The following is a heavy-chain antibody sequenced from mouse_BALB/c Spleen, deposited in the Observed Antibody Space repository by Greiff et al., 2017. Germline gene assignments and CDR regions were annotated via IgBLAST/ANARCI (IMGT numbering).Heavy chain of an antibody. CDR2: ISSGGGNT. CDR1: GFTFSSYT. J-gene: IGHJ3*01. D-gene: IGHD2-4*01. Sequence: EVKLMESGGGLVKPGGSLKLSCAASGFTFSSYTMSWVRQTPEKRLEWVATISSGGGNTYYPDSVKGRFTISRDNAKNNLYLQMSSLRSEDTALYYCARDYDCGGGPWFAYWGQGTLVTVSA. CDR3: ARDYDCGGGPWFAY. V-gene: IGHV5-9*03.